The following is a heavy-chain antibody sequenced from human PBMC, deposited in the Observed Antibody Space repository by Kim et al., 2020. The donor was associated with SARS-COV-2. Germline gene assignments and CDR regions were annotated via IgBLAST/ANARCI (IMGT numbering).Heavy chain of an antibody. CDR2: IYYSGST. J-gene: IGHJ3*02. CDR3: ARLTYYYDSTGSGTAFDI. D-gene: IGHD3-22*01. CDR1: GGSISSYY. V-gene: IGHV4-59*08. Sequence: SETLSLTCTVSGGSISSYYWSWIRQPPGKGLEWIGYIYYSGSTNYNPSLKSRVTISVDTSKNQFSLKLSSVTAADTAVYYCARLTYYYDSTGSGTAFDIWGQGTMVTVSS.